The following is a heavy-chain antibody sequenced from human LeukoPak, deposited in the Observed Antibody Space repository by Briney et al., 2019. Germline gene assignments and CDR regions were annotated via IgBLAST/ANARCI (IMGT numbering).Heavy chain of an antibody. Sequence: SETLSLTCAVYGGSFSGYYWSWICQPPGKGLEWIGEINHSGSTNYNPSLKSRVTISVDTSKNQFSLKLSSVSAADTAVYYCARVGYYVFTTEFNWFDPWGQGTLVTVSS. V-gene: IGHV4-34*01. CDR1: GGSFSGYY. CDR2: INHSGST. D-gene: IGHD1-26*01. CDR3: ARVGYYVFTTEFNWFDP. J-gene: IGHJ5*02.